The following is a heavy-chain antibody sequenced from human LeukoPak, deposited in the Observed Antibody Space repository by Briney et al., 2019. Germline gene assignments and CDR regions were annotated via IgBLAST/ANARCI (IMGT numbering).Heavy chain of an antibody. Sequence: PSETLSLTCTVSGYSISSGYYWGWIRQPPGKGLEWIGSIYHSGSTYYNPSLKSRVTISVDTSKNQFSLKLSSVTAADTAVYYCARDRGTAVAGTNWFDPWGQGTLVTVSS. D-gene: IGHD6-19*01. CDR3: ARDRGTAVAGTNWFDP. J-gene: IGHJ5*02. V-gene: IGHV4-38-2*02. CDR2: IYHSGST. CDR1: GYSISSGYY.